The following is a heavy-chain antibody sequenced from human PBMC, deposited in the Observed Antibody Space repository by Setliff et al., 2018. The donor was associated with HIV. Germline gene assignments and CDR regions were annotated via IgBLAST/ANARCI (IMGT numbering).Heavy chain of an antibody. V-gene: IGHV4-30-2*01. CDR2: IYHSGNT. CDR3: ARERDDSGDYLSLFVH. J-gene: IGHJ4*02. CDR1: GGSISSGGYS. Sequence: SETLSLTCAVSGGSISSGGYSWSWIRQPPGKGLEWIGYIYHSGNTYYNPSLKSRVTISVDRSKNQFSLKLSSVTAADTAVYYCARERDDSGDYLSLFVHWGQGALVTVSS. D-gene: IGHD4-17*01.